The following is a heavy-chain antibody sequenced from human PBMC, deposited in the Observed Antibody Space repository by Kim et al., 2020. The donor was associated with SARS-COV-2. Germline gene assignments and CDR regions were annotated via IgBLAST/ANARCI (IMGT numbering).Heavy chain of an antibody. CDR2: IDPSDSYT. J-gene: IGHJ6*02. CDR3: ARFTSGYATLYYYYGMDV. CDR1: GYSFTSYW. V-gene: IGHV5-10-1*01. Sequence: GESLKISCKGSGYSFTSYWISWVRQMPGKGLEWMGRIDPSDSYTNYSPSFQGHVTISADKSISTAYLQWSSLKASDTAMYYCARFTSGYATLYYYYGMDVWGQGTTVTVSS. D-gene: IGHD5-12*01.